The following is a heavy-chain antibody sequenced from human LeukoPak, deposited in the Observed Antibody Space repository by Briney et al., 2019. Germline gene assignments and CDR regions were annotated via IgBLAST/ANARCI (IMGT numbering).Heavy chain of an antibody. D-gene: IGHD3-16*01. V-gene: IGHV3-30*18. CDR2: ISYGGSHK. CDR1: GFTFTNYD. CDR3: AKGKFGGPFDVVDV. J-gene: IGHJ3*01. Sequence: GGSLRLSCAASGFTFTNYDMHWVRQAPGKGLEWVAVISYGGSHKYYADSVKGRFTISRDNSKNTLYLQMNSLRPEDATVYYCAKGKFGGPFDVVDVWGQGTMVTVSS.